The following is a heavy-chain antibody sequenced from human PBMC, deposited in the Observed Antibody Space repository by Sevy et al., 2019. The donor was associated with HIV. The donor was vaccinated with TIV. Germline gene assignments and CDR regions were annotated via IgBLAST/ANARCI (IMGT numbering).Heavy chain of an antibody. CDR1: RRSISSGSIY. CDR2: IYFSGTT. Sequence: SETLTLTCSVSRRSISSGSIYCHWIRQPAGKGLEWIGRIYFSGTTLYNPSLKSRVSISIDRATNKFSLQLQAVTAADTATYYCAAETTGLHALNFWGPGVLVTVSS. CDR3: AAETTGLHALNF. J-gene: IGHJ4*02. V-gene: IGHV4-61*02. D-gene: IGHD2-8*02.